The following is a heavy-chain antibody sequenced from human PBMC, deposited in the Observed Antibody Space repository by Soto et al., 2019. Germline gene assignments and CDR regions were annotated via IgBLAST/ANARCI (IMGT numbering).Heavy chain of an antibody. CDR1: GGLFSSSG. CDR2: IIPIFGTA. D-gene: IGHD3-3*01. Sequence: SVTVSCQASGGLFSSSGLSWVRQAPGQGLEWMGGIIPIFGTANYAQKCQGRVTITADKSTSTAYMELSSLRSEDTAVYYCARLGRDFWSGYYTRINWFDPWGQGTLVTDSS. CDR3: ARLGRDFWSGYYTRINWFDP. J-gene: IGHJ5*02. V-gene: IGHV1-69*06.